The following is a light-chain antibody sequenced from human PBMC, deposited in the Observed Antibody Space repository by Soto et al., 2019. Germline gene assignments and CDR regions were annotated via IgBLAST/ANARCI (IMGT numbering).Light chain of an antibody. V-gene: IGKV1D-16*01. J-gene: IGKJ1*01. CDR3: QQSYSTPWT. CDR1: QGISSW. Sequence: DIQMTQSPSSLSASVGDRVTITCRASQGISSWLAWYQQKPEQAPKSLIYAASSLQSGVPSRLSGSGSGTDFTLTISSLQPEDFATYYCQQSYSTPWTFGQGTKVDIK. CDR2: AAS.